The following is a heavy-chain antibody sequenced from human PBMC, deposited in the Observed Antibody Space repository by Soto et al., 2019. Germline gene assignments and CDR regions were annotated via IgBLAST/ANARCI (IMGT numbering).Heavy chain of an antibody. CDR3: AKNLHYGASDF. J-gene: IGHJ4*02. V-gene: IGHV3-74*01. Sequence: EVQLVESGGGLVHSWWSLRLSCAASGFTFSNYWMHWVRQVAGKGLAWVSRINTDGSSTGYAASVKGRFTISRDNPKSTLYVQMNSLRAEDTAVYYCAKNLHYGASDFGGQGTRVTVSS. D-gene: IGHD4-17*01. CDR2: INTDGSST. CDR1: GFTFSNYW.